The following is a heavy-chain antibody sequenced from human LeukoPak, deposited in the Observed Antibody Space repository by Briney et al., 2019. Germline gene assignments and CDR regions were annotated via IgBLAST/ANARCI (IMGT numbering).Heavy chain of an antibody. CDR1: GYTFTSYD. Sequence: ASVKVSCKASGYTFTSYDINWVRQATGQGLEWMGWMNPNSGNTGYAQKFQGRVTITRDTSISTAYMELSSLRSEDTAVYYCARLGDYYDSSGYYYDYWGQGTLVTVSS. V-gene: IGHV1-8*03. J-gene: IGHJ4*02. D-gene: IGHD3-22*01. CDR3: ARLGDYYDSSGYYYDY. CDR2: MNPNSGNT.